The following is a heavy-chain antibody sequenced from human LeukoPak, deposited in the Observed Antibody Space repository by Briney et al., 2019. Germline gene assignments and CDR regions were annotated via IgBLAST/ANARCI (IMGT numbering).Heavy chain of an antibody. J-gene: IGHJ4*02. V-gene: IGHV1-69*13. Sequence: GASVKVSCKASGYTFTSYGISWVRQAPGQGLEWMGGIIPIFGTANYAQKFQGRVTITADESTSTAYMELSSLRSEDTAVYYCATVDIFGYSSSWYGYWGQGALVTVSS. CDR3: ATVDIFGYSSSWYGY. D-gene: IGHD6-13*01. CDR1: GYTFTSYG. CDR2: IIPIFGTA.